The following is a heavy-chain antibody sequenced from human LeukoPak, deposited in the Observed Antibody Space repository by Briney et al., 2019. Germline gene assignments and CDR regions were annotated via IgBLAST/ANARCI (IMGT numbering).Heavy chain of an antibody. CDR1: GYTFTSYD. CDR2: INPNSGGT. CDR3: AARGEGYGSGSYPTYYYYYYMDV. D-gene: IGHD3-10*01. J-gene: IGHJ6*03. Sequence: ASVKVSCKASGYTFTSYDINWVRQATGQGLEWMGWINPNSGGTNYAQKFQGRVTMTRDTSISTAYMELSRLRSDDTAVYYCAARGEGYGSGSYPTYYYYYYMDVWGKGTTVTISS. V-gene: IGHV1-2*02.